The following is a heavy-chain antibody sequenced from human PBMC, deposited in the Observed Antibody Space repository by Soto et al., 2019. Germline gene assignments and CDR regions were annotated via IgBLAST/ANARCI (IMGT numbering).Heavy chain of an antibody. CDR2: IGTGGDT. J-gene: IGHJ2*01. D-gene: IGHD1-26*01. Sequence: EVQLVESGGGLVQPGGSLRLSCAASGFTFSRYDMHWARQATGKGLEWVSAIGTGGDTYYPGSVKGRFTISRENAKISLYLQMNSLRAGDTAVYYCARAVGARPSRHFDLWGRGTLVTVSS. V-gene: IGHV3-13*01. CDR3: ARAVGARPSRHFDL. CDR1: GFTFSRYD.